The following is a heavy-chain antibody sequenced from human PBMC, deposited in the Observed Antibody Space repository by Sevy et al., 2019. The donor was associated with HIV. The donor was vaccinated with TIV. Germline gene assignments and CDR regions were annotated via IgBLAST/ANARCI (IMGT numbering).Heavy chain of an antibody. CDR2: ISSSGSTI. D-gene: IGHD3-10*01. CDR1: GFTFSDYY. V-gene: IGHV3-11*01. Sequence: GGSLRLSCAASGFTFSDYYMSWIRQAPGKGLEWVSYISSSGSTIYYADSVKGRFTISRDNAKNSLYLQMKSLRAEDTAVYYCAREAGSGSYYQQIDFYYGMDVWGQGTTVTVSS. J-gene: IGHJ6*02. CDR3: AREAGSGSYYQQIDFYYGMDV.